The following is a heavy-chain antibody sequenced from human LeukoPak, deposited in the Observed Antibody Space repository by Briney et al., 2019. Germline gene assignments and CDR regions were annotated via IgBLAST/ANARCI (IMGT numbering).Heavy chain of an antibody. J-gene: IGHJ4*02. V-gene: IGHV3-53*01. Sequence: GESLRLSCAPSGFTFSSYHFHWVRQAPGKGLEWVSVIYSGGSTYYADSVKGRFTISRDNSKNTLYLQMNSLRAEDTAVYYCASAGYSLFDYWGQGTLVTVSS. CDR3: ASAGYSLFDY. D-gene: IGHD5-18*01. CDR1: GFTFSSYH. CDR2: IYSGGST.